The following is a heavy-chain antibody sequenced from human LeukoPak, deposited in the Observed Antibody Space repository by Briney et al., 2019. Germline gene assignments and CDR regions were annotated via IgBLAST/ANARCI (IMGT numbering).Heavy chain of an antibody. J-gene: IGHJ6*02. D-gene: IGHD3-10*01. V-gene: IGHV3-48*01. CDR1: GFTFSSYS. CDR3: ARMVRGTSGLDV. Sequence: PGGSLRLSCAASGFTFSSYSMNWVRQAPGKGLEWVSYITSTSSPIYYADSVKGRFIISRDNAKNSLYLQMNSLRAEDTAVYYCARMVRGTSGLDVWGQGITVTVSS. CDR2: ITSTSSPI.